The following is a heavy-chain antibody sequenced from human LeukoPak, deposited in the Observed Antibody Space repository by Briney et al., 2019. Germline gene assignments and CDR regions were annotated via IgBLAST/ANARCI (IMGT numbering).Heavy chain of an antibody. V-gene: IGHV3-74*01. J-gene: IGHJ6*03. D-gene: IGHD5-24*01. CDR2: INSDGSST. CDR1: GFTFSSYW. CDR3: AKAEGFGMATITGYYYMDV. Sequence: GGSLRLSCAASGFTFSSYWMHWVRQAPGKGLVWVSRINSDGSSTSYADSVKGRFTISRDNSKNTLYLQMNSLRAEDTAVYYCAKAEGFGMATITGYYYMDVWGKGTTVTISS.